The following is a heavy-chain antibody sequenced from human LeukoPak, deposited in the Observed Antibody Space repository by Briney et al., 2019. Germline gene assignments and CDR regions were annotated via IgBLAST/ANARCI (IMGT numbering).Heavy chain of an antibody. CDR2: IYYSGST. V-gene: IGHV4-61*08. J-gene: IGHJ5*02. D-gene: IGHD2-2*01. CDR1: GGSISSGGYY. CDR3: ARYQLLWAWFDP. Sequence: SETLSHTCTVSGGSISSGGYYWSWIRQPPGKGLEWIGYIYYSGSTNYNPSLKSRVTISVDTSKNQFSLKLSSVTAADTAVYYCARYQLLWAWFDPWGQGTLVTVSS.